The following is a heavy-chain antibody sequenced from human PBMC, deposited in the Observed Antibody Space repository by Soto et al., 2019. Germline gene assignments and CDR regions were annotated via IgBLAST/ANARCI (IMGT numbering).Heavy chain of an antibody. J-gene: IGHJ5*02. CDR3: ARGVGSWGFSIQFNWFDH. CDR1: GYTFTNYG. Sequence: ASVKVSCKASGYTFTNYGISWVRQAPGQGLEWMGWISAYNGNTKYAQKLQGRVTMTTDTSTSTAYMELRSLRSDDTAVYYCARGVGSWGFSIQFNWFDHWGQGTLVTVSS. V-gene: IGHV1-18*01. CDR2: ISAYNGNT. D-gene: IGHD3-10*01.